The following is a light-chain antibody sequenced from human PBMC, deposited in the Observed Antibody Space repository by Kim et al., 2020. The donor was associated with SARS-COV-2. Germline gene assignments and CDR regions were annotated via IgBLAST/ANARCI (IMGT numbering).Light chain of an antibody. CDR1: QSISDN. J-gene: IGKJ2*01. CDR2: AAS. Sequence: SVSPEERATLSCRARQSISDNLAWYQQKPGQVPRLVIYAASTRATGVPARFSGSGSGTEFTLTISRLQSEDLATYYCQQYNDWPPFFGQGTKLEI. V-gene: IGKV3-15*01. CDR3: QQYNDWPPF.